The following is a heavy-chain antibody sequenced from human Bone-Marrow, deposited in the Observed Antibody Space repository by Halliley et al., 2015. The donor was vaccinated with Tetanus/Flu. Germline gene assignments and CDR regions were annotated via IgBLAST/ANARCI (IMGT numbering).Heavy chain of an antibody. J-gene: IGHJ4*02. Sequence: KGLGWIGYIYYSGSTNSNPSLESRVTMSVDTSRNQFSLNLRSLTAADTAIYYCARGGGWTDYWGQGTLVTVSS. D-gene: IGHD2-15*01. CDR3: ARGGGWTDY. CDR2: IYYSGST. V-gene: IGHV4-59*01.